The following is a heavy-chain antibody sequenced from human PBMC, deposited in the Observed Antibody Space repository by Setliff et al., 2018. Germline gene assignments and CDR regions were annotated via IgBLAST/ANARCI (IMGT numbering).Heavy chain of an antibody. J-gene: IGHJ5*02. D-gene: IGHD3-9*01. V-gene: IGHV4-39*02. CDR3: TTLSVLVKSDP. Sequence: ASETLSLTCTVSGGSISTSSYYWGWIRQPPGKGLEWIGSIYYSGSTYYNPSLKSRVTISADTSNNSFSLNLFSVTAADTAVYYCTTLSVLVKSDPWGQGTLVTVSS. CDR2: IYYSGST. CDR1: GGSISTSSYY.